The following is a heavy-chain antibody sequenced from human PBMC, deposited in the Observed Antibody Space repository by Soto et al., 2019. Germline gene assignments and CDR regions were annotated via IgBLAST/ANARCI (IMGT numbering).Heavy chain of an antibody. CDR3: ARSEATVLDS. Sequence: QVQLQESGPGLVKPSGTLSLTCIVSGGSMSSSNWWNWVRQSPGKGLEWIGETHPSGRTNYSPSLKRRVTISIDKSKNQFSLQLTSVTAADTAVYYCARSEATVLDSWGQGTLVTVSS. V-gene: IGHV4-4*02. CDR1: GGSMSSSNW. J-gene: IGHJ4*02. CDR2: THPSGRT. D-gene: IGHD4-17*01.